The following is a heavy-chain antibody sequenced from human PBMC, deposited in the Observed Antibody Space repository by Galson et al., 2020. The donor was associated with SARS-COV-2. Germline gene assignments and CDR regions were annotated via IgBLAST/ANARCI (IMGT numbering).Heavy chain of an antibody. CDR1: GGSFSGYY. Sequence: SETLSLTCALYGGSFSGYYWSWIRQPPGKGLEWIGEINHSGSTNYNPSLKSRVTISVDTSKNQFSLKLSSVTAADTAVYYCARWGDIVVVPAATVYYFDYWGQGTLVTVSS. V-gene: IGHV4-34*01. CDR2: INHSGST. CDR3: ARWGDIVVVPAATVYYFDY. J-gene: IGHJ4*02. D-gene: IGHD2-2*01.